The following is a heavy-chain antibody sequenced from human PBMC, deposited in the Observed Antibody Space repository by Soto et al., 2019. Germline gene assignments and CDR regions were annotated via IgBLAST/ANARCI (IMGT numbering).Heavy chain of an antibody. CDR3: ARDRYYDSSGRSFDY. Sequence: PSETLSLTCAVSGGSISSSNWWSWVRQPPGKGLEWIGEIYHSGSTNYNPSLKSRVTISVDKSKNQFSLKLSSVTAADTAVYYCARDRYYDSSGRSFDYWGQGTLVTVSS. CDR1: GGSISSSNW. CDR2: IYHSGST. J-gene: IGHJ4*02. V-gene: IGHV4-4*02. D-gene: IGHD3-22*01.